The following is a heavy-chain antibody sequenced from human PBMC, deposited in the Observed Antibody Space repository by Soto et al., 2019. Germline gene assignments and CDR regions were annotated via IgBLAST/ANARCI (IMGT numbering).Heavy chain of an antibody. CDR1: GGTFSSYA. J-gene: IGHJ4*02. CDR3: ARSLTYYYETSGYYLGNI. CDR2: IIPMFDTA. D-gene: IGHD3-22*01. V-gene: IGHV1-69*01. Sequence: QVQLVQSGAEVKKPGSSVKVSCKASGGTFSSYAFSWVRQAPGQGLEWMGGIIPMFDTANYAQKFQDRVTISADESTSTAYMELSSLTSEDTAVYYCARSLTYYYETSGYYLGNIWGQGTVFTVSS.